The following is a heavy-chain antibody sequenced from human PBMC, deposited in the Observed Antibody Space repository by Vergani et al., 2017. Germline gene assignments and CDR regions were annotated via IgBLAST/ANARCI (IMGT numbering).Heavy chain of an antibody. CDR3: TRGPDIAVAGTTVAEYFQH. J-gene: IGHJ1*01. V-gene: IGHV4-34*01. CDR1: GGSFSGYY. D-gene: IGHD6-19*01. CDR2: IHHSGST. Sequence: QVQLQQWGAGLLTPSETLSLPCAVYGGSFSGYYWSWIRQPPGKGLEWIGEIHHSGSTNYNPSLKSRVTISVDTSMNQFCRKLSSVTAADTAVYYCTRGPDIAVAGTTVAEYFQHGGEGTLVSLSS.